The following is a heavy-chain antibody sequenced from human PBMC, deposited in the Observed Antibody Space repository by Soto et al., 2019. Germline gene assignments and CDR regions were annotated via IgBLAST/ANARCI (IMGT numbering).Heavy chain of an antibody. Sequence: SVKVSCKASGGTFSSYAISWVRQAPGQGLEWMGGIIPIFGTANYAQKFQGRVTITADKSTSTAYMELSSLRSEDTAVYYCARDQDNWNDAVDAFDIWGQGTMVTVS. J-gene: IGHJ3*02. CDR1: GGTFSSYA. CDR2: IIPIFGTA. CDR3: ARDQDNWNDAVDAFDI. V-gene: IGHV1-69*06. D-gene: IGHD1-1*01.